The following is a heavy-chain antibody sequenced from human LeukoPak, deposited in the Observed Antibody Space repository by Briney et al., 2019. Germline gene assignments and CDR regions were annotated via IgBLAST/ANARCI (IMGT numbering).Heavy chain of an antibody. CDR2: ISGSGGTT. CDR3: AKGRAGTVMVEY. Sequence: PGGSLRLSCAASGFTFSDYAMNWVRQAPGKGLEWVSTISGSGGTTDYADSVKGRFTIPRDNSKNTLSLQMSSLRADDTAVYYCAKGRAGTVMVEYWGQGTLVTVSP. V-gene: IGHV3-23*01. CDR1: GFTFSDYA. J-gene: IGHJ4*02. D-gene: IGHD1-7*01.